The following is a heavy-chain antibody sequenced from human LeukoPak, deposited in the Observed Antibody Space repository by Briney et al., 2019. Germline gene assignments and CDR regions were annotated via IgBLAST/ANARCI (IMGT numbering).Heavy chain of an antibody. Sequence: SETLSLTCTVSGGSISSHYWSWIRQPPGKGLAWIGYIYYSGSTNYNPSLKSRVTISVDTSKNQFSLKLSSVTAADTAVYYCARASLRFLEWLSRRDYYYYYMDVWGKGTTVTVSS. J-gene: IGHJ6*03. CDR1: GGSISSHY. V-gene: IGHV4-59*11. CDR2: IYYSGST. CDR3: ARASLRFLEWLSRRDYYYYYMDV. D-gene: IGHD3-3*01.